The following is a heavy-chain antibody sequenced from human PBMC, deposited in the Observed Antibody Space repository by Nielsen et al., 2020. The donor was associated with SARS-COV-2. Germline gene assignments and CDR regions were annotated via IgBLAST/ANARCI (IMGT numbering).Heavy chain of an antibody. D-gene: IGHD4-17*01. CDR2: ISGSGGNT. J-gene: IGHJ4*02. CDR3: AKDCYGDHASFDY. V-gene: IGHV3-23*01. Sequence: WIRQPPGKGLEWVSTISGSGGNTYYADSVKGRFTISRDNSKNTLFLQMSTLRVEDTALYYCAKDCYGDHASFDYWGQGTLVTVSS.